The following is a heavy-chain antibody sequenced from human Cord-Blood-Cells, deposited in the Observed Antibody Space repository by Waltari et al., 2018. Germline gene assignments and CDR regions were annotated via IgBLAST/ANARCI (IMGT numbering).Heavy chain of an antibody. CDR2: ISYDGSNK. CDR3: ARDGMQGDGLFDY. Sequence: QVQLVESGGGVVQPGRSLRLSCAASGFTFSSYAMHWVRPAPGKGLGWMAVISYDGSNKYYADSVKGRFTISRDNSKNTLYLQMNSLRAEDTAVYYCARDGMQGDGLFDYWGQGTLVTVSS. J-gene: IGHJ4*02. V-gene: IGHV3-30*04. D-gene: IGHD3-16*01. CDR1: GFTFSSYA.